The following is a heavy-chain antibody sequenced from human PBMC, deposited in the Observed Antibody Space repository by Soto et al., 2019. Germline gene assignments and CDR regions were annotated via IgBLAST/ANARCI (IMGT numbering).Heavy chain of an antibody. V-gene: IGHV3-21*01. CDR3: VCDDNRRY. J-gene: IGHJ4*02. CDR1: GFSFSTST. CDR2: IGRTGIDR. D-gene: IGHD1-1*01. Sequence: EVQLVESGGGLVKPGGSLRLSCAASGFSFSTSTMNWVRQAPGKGLEFVSSIGRTGIDRYYIDSVKGRFTISRDNAQNSLYLQMTSLRDEDTALYYCVCDDNRRYWGQGTLVTVSS.